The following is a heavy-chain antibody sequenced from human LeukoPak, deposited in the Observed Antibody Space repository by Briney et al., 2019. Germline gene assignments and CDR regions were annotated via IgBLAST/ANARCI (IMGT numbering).Heavy chain of an antibody. V-gene: IGHV4-59*01. CDR1: GGSISNYY. CDR3: ARGRVSSSTWYSTYYYFFYMDF. J-gene: IGHJ6*03. Sequence: SETLSLTCTVSGGSISNYYWSWIRQPPGKGLEWIGYIYYSGSTKYNPSLKSRVTISVDTSKNQFSLRLSSVTAADTAVYFCARGRVSSSTWYSTYYYFFYMDFWGKGTTVTVSS. D-gene: IGHD4-11*01. CDR2: IYYSGST.